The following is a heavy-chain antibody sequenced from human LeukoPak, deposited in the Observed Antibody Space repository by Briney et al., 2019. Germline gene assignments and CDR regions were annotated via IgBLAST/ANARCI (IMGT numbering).Heavy chain of an antibody. Sequence: SETLSLTCTVSGGFISSYYWSWIRQPAGKGLEWIGRIYISETTIYNPSLRSRVTMSVDTSKNQFSLKLGSVTAADTAVYYCARVSTSWYQDWYFDLWGRGTLVTVSS. J-gene: IGHJ2*01. CDR1: GGFISSYY. CDR3: ARVSTSWYQDWYFDL. D-gene: IGHD6-13*01. CDR2: IYISETT. V-gene: IGHV4-4*07.